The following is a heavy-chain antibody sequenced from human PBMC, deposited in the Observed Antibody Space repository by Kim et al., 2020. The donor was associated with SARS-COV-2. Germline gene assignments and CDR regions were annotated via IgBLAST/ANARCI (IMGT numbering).Heavy chain of an antibody. J-gene: IGHJ6*02. CDR3: AKPSSGSIEYYYYGMDV. D-gene: IGHD3-10*01. V-gene: IGHV3-23*01. CDR1: GFTFSSYA. Sequence: GGSLRLSCAASGFTFSSYAMSWVRQAPGKGLEWVSAISGSGGSTYYADSVKGRFTISRDNSKNTLYLQMNSLRAEDTAVYYCAKPSSGSIEYYYYGMDVCGEGATVTVSS. CDR2: ISGSGGST.